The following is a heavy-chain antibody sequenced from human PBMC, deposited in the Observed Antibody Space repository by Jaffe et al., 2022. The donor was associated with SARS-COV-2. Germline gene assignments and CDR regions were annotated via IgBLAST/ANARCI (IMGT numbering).Heavy chain of an antibody. V-gene: IGHV2-5*01. J-gene: IGHJ5*02. CDR2: IYWNDDK. D-gene: IGHD2-2*01. CDR1: GFSLSTSGVG. Sequence: QITLKESGPTLVKPTQTLTLTCTFSGFSLSTSGVGVGWIRQPPGKALEWLALIYWNDDKRYSPSLKSRLTITKDTSKNQVVLTMTNMDPVDTATYYCARDFIVVVPDAVNWFDPWGQGTLVTVSS. CDR3: ARDFIVVVPDAVNWFDP.